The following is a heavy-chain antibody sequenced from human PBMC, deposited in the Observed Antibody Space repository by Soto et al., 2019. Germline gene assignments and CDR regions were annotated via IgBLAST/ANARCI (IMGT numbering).Heavy chain of an antibody. CDR1: GGSVSSGSYY. D-gene: IGHD6-13*01. CDR3: ARVIRYSSSWYGESWFDP. V-gene: IGHV4-61*01. CDR2: IYYSGST. J-gene: IGHJ5*02. Sequence: PSETLSLTCTVSGGSVSSGSYYWSWIRQPPGKGLEWIGYIYYSGSTNYNPSLKSRVTISVDTSKNQFSLKLSSVTAADTAVYYCARVIRYSSSWYGESWFDPWGQGTLVTVSS.